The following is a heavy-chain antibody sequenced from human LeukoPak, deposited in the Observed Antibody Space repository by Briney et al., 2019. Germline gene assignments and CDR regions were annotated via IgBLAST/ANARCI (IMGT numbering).Heavy chain of an antibody. D-gene: IGHD4-17*01. J-gene: IGHJ6*03. CDR1: GYTFTSYY. Sequence: ASVKVSCKASGYTFTSYYIYWVRQAPGQGLEWMGIINPSGGSTNYAQKFQGRVTMTRDMSTSTVYMELSSLRSEDTAVYYCAAPLPTTTVNSGNYYYYMDVWGKGTTVTVSS. CDR2: INPSGGST. V-gene: IGHV1-46*01. CDR3: AAPLPTTTVNSGNYYYYMDV.